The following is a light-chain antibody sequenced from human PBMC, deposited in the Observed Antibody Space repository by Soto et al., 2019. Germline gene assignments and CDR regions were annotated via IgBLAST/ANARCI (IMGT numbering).Light chain of an antibody. V-gene: IGKV3-20*01. J-gene: IGKJ1*01. CDR2: GAS. Sequence: EIVLTQSPGTLSLSPGERATLSCRASQSVSSIAWYQQKPGQAPRLLIYGASSRATGIPDRFSGSGSGTDFTLTISRLEPEDFAVYYCQQYGSSPWTFDQGTMLEIK. CDR3: QQYGSSPWT. CDR1: QSVSS.